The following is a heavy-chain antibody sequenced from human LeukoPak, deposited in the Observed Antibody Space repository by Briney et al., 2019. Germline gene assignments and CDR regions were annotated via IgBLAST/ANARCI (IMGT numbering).Heavy chain of an antibody. CDR3: ALPRGASGWDPFDY. Sequence: GGSLRLSCAASGFTFSSYRMSWVRQAPGKGLEWVANIKQDGSDKYYVDSVKGRFTISRDNPKNSLYLQMNSLRAEDTAVYYCALPRGASGWDPFDYWGQGTLVTVSS. V-gene: IGHV3-7*03. CDR2: IKQDGSDK. D-gene: IGHD6-19*01. J-gene: IGHJ4*02. CDR1: GFTFSSYR.